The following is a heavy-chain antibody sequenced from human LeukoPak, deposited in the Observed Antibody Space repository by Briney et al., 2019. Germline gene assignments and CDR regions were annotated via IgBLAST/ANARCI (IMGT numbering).Heavy chain of an antibody. CDR2: IYYSGST. Sequence: SDTLSLTCAVSGYSISSSNWWGWIRQPPGKGLEWIGYIYYSGSTYYNPSLKSRVTMSVDTSKNQFSLKLSSVTAADTAVYYCARGHSHIAASLGWFDPWGQGTLVTVSS. D-gene: IGHD6-6*01. CDR1: GYSISSSNW. V-gene: IGHV4-28*03. J-gene: IGHJ5*02. CDR3: ARGHSHIAASLGWFDP.